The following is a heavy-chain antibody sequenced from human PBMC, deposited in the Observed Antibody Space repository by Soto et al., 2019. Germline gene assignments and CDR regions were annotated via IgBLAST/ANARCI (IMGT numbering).Heavy chain of an antibody. CDR2: IRSKVNSYAT. V-gene: IGHV3-73*01. Sequence: EVQLVESGGGLVQPGGSLKLSCADAGFTLSGSAMHWVRQASGKGLEWVGRIRSKVNSYATAYAASVKGRFTISRDDSKNTAYLQMTSLKTDDRAVYYGTKFGYRSSPRGGYWGQGTLVTVSS. CDR1: GFTLSGSA. CDR3: TKFGYRSSPRGGY. D-gene: IGHD6-13*01. J-gene: IGHJ4*02.